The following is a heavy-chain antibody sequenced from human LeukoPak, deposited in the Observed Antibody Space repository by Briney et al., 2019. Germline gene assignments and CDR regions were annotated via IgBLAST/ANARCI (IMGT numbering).Heavy chain of an antibody. CDR3: ARLVGYYYYYMDV. CDR2: ISSSSSYI. J-gene: IGHJ6*03. V-gene: IGHV3-21*01. CDR1: GFTFSSYS. Sequence: TGGSLRLSCAASGFTFSSYSMNWVRQAPGKGLEWVSSISSSSSYIYYADSVKGRFTISRDNAKNLLYLQMNSLRAEDTAVYYCARLVGYYYYYMDVWGKGTTVTVSS. D-gene: IGHD3-10*01.